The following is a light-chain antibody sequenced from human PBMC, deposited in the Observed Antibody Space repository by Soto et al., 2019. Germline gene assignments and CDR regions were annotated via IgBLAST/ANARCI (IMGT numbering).Light chain of an antibody. CDR3: QQYGSSLSIT. Sequence: EIVLTQSPGTMSLSPGERATLSCRASQSVSSSYLAWYQQKPGQAPRLLIYGASSRATGIPDRFSGSGSGTDFTLTISRLEPEDFAVYYCQQYGSSLSITFGGRTNVDIK. V-gene: IGKV3-20*01. CDR1: QSVSSSY. J-gene: IGKJ4*01. CDR2: GAS.